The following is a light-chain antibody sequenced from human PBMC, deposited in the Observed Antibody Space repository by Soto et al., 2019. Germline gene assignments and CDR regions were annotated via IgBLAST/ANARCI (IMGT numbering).Light chain of an antibody. CDR2: GAS. CDR1: QSVSSSY. CDR3: QTYET. V-gene: IGKV3-20*01. J-gene: IGKJ1*01. Sequence: EIVLTQSPGTLSLSPGERATLSCRASQSVSSSYLAWYQQKPGQAPRLLIYGASSRATGIPDRFSGSGSGTDFTLTISRLEPEDFAVYYCQTYETFGQGTKVEIK.